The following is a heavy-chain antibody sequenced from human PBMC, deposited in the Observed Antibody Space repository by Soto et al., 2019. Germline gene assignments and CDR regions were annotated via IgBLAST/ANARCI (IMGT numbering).Heavy chain of an antibody. CDR3: AKGFSSGWYVDS. Sequence: QVQLQESGPGLVKPSGTLSLPCSVSGGSVSSDAYYWSWLRQPPGKTLEWIGFILSGGGTSTNPSPSVRLSISVDTARNQFSLRLTSVTASDTGVYFCAKGFSSGWYVDSWGRGTLVTVSS. D-gene: IGHD6-19*01. V-gene: IGHV4-61*08. J-gene: IGHJ4*02. CDR2: ILSGGGT. CDR1: GGSVSSDAYY.